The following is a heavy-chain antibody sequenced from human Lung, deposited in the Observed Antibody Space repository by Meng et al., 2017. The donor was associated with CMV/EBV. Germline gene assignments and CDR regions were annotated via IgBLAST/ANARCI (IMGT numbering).Heavy chain of an antibody. CDR1: GGSISSSSYY. CDR2: IYFSGNT. CDR3: VTETGYNYDN. Sequence: QLTLRESGPGQVHPSETLSLTCSVSGGSISSSSYYWGWIRQSPGKGLEWIGSIYFSGNTYYNPSLKSRVTMSVGTAQNKFSLTLRSVTAADTAVYYCVTETGYNYDNWGQGALVTVSS. D-gene: IGHD5-24*01. V-gene: IGHV4-39*07. J-gene: IGHJ4*02.